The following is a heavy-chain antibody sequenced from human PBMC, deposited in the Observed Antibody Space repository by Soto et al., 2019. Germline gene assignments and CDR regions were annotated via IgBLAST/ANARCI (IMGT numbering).Heavy chain of an antibody. Sequence: SETLSLTCTVSGGTVSRFYCGLIRQTAGKGMEGIWRVYSTGTTDYCPSLKSRVTMSVDTSSIQFSLKLTSVTAADTALYYCARAWPLVEDKGIYALDVRDQRTTVTSP. J-gene: IGHJ6*02. CDR1: GGTVSRFY. D-gene: IGHD2-21*01. CDR3: ARAWPLVEDKGIYALDV. CDR2: VYSTGTT. V-gene: IGHV4-4*07.